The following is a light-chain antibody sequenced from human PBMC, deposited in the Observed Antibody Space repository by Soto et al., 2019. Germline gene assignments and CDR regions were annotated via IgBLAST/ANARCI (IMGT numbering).Light chain of an antibody. V-gene: IGLV2-14*01. CDR1: SSDVGAYTS. Sequence: QSVLTQPASVSGSPGQSITISCTGSSSDVGAYTSVSWYQQHPGKAPKLMIYEVSNRPSGVSRRFSGSKSGNTASLTISGLQAEDEADYYCGSWDSSLSAYVFGTGTKVTVL. J-gene: IGLJ1*01. CDR2: EVS. CDR3: GSWDSSLSAYV.